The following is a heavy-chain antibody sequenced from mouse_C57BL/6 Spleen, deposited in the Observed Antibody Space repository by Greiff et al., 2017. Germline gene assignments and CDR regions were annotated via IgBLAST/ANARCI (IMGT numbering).Heavy chain of an antibody. J-gene: IGHJ3*01. CDR1: GYTFTSYW. CDR2: IYPGSGST. Sequence: QVQLQQPGAELVKPGASVKMSCKASGYTFTSYWITWVKQRPGQGLEWIGDIYPGSGSTNYNEKFKSKATLTVDTSSSTANMQLSSLTSEDSAVYYCARRTAQATWFAYWGPGTLVTVSA. V-gene: IGHV1-55*01. CDR3: ARRTAQATWFAY. D-gene: IGHD3-2*02.